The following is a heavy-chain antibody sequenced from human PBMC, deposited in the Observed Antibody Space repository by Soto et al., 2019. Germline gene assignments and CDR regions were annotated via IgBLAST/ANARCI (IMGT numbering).Heavy chain of an antibody. J-gene: IGHJ6*02. CDR3: ARVFGFGGMDV. D-gene: IGHD3-10*01. CDR1: GGSISSGGYY. CDR2: IYYSGST. Sequence: QVQLQESGPGLVKPSQTLSLTCTVSGGSISSGGYYWSWIRQHPGKGLEWIGYIYYSGSTYYNPSLRSRVTIPVDTSKNQSSLKLSSVTAADTAVYYCARVFGFGGMDVWGQGTTVNVSS. V-gene: IGHV4-31*03.